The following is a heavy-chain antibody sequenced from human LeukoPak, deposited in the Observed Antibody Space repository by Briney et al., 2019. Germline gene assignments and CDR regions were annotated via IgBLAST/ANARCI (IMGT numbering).Heavy chain of an antibody. D-gene: IGHD3-3*01. V-gene: IGHV5-51*01. CDR1: GYTFSSYW. CDR3: ARQNDFRLDY. Sequence: GESLRISCKGSGYTFSSYWIGWVRQMPGKGLEWMGIIYPGDSDTRYSPSLQGQVTISVDTSVGAAYLQWSSLKASDTAIYYCARQNDFRLDYWGQGTLVTVSS. CDR2: IYPGDSDT. J-gene: IGHJ4*02.